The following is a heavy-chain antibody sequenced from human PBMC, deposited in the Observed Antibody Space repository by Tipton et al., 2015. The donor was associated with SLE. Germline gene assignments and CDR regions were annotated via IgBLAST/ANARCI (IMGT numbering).Heavy chain of an antibody. CDR3: ARLLDFRY. CDR2: IYYSGST. Sequence: TLSLTCTVSGGSISSGSYYWSWIRQPAGKGLEWIGRIYYSGSTYYNPSLKSRVTISVDTSKNQFSLKLSSVTAADTAVYYCARLLDFRYWGQGTLVTVSS. J-gene: IGHJ4*02. V-gene: IGHV4-61*02. D-gene: IGHD3-3*01. CDR1: GGSISSGSYY.